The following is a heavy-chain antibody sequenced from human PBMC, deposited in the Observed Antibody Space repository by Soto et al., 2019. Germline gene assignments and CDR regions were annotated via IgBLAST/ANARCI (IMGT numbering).Heavy chain of an antibody. J-gene: IGHJ4*02. CDR3: ARDGSSWYYYFDY. V-gene: IGHV1-3*01. CDR1: GYTFTSYA. Sequence: QVQLVQSGAEVKKPGASVKVSCKASGYTFTSYAMHWVRQAPGQRLEWMGWINAGNGNTKYSQKFQGRVTTTRDTSASPAYMELSSLRSEDTAVYYCARDGSSWYYYFDYWGQGTLVTVSS. CDR2: INAGNGNT. D-gene: IGHD6-13*01.